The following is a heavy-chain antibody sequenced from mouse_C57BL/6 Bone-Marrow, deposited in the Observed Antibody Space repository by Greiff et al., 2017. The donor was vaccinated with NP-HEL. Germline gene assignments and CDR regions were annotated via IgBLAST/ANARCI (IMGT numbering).Heavy chain of an antibody. J-gene: IGHJ1*03. CDR2: IWTGGGT. Sequence: QVQLQQSGPGLVAPSQSLSITCTVSGFSLTSYAISWVRQPPGKGLEWLGVIWTGGGTNYNSALKSRLSISKDNSKSQVFLKMNSLQTDDTARYYCARKRDYGSIHWYFDVWGTGTTVTVSS. CDR1: GFSLTSYA. D-gene: IGHD1-1*01. V-gene: IGHV2-9-1*01. CDR3: ARKRDYGSIHWYFDV.